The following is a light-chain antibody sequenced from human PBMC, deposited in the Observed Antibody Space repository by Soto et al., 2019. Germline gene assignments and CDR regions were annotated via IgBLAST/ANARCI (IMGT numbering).Light chain of an antibody. CDR1: SSDVGGYDY. CDR2: EVS. CDR3: MSYAGSINV. Sequence: QSALTQPPSASGSPGQSVTISCTGTSSDVGGYDYVSWYKQHPGKVPKLIIYEVSKRPSGVPDRFSGSKSGNTASLTVSGLQAEDEADYYCMSYAGSINVIGEGTKLTVL. J-gene: IGLJ2*01. V-gene: IGLV2-8*01.